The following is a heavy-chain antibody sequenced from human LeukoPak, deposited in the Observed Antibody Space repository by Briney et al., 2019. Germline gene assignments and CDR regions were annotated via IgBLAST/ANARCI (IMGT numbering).Heavy chain of an antibody. CDR2: MNPNSGNT. Sequence: ASVKVSCKASGYTFTSYDINWVQQATGQGLEWMGWMNPNSGNTGYAQKFQGRVTMTRNTSISTAYMELSSLRSEDTAVYYCARVPNYYDSYSDYWGQGTLVTVSS. J-gene: IGHJ4*02. CDR3: ARVPNYYDSYSDY. CDR1: GYTFTSYD. D-gene: IGHD3-22*01. V-gene: IGHV1-8*01.